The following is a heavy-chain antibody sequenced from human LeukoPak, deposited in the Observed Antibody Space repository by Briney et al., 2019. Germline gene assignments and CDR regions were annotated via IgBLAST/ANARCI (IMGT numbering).Heavy chain of an antibody. CDR2: ISAYNGNT. D-gene: IGHD3-3*01. CDR3: ARTGGFGVVTMYYFDY. Sequence: GASVRVSCKASGYTFTSYGISWVRQAPGQELEWMGWISAYNGNTNYAQKLQGRVTMTTDTSTSTAYMELRSLRSDDTAVYYCARTGGFGVVTMYYFDYWGQGTLVTVSS. CDR1: GYTFTSYG. V-gene: IGHV1-18*01. J-gene: IGHJ4*02.